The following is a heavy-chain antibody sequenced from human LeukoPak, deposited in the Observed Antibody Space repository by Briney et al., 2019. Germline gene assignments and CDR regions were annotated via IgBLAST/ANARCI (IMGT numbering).Heavy chain of an antibody. CDR2: IYYSGST. D-gene: IGHD2-2*02. CDR1: GVSFSGYY. CDR3: AVYCSSTSCYRGPFDY. Sequence: SETLSLTCAVYGVSFSGYYWSWIRQHPGKGLEWIGYIYYSGSTYYNPSLKSRVTISVDTSKNQFSLKLSSVTAADTAVYYCAVYCSSTSCYRGPFDYWGQGTLVTVSS. J-gene: IGHJ4*02. V-gene: IGHV4-31*11.